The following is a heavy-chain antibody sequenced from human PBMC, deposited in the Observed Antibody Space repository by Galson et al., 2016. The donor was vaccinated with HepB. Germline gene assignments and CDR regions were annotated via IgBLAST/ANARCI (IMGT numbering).Heavy chain of an antibody. J-gene: IGHJ5*02. CDR2: IYYSGST. CDR3: ARHSLEYSDGWNYEYDSPRWGWFDP. CDR1: GDSIHSNDYS. D-gene: IGHD1-7*01. V-gene: IGHV4-39*01. Sequence: SETLSLTCTVSGDSIHSNDYSWGWIRQPPGKGLEWIGSIYYSGSTYYNPSLKSRVTISLDTSKNQFSLKLSSVTASDTTIYYCARHSLEYSDGWNYEYDSPRWGWFDPWGQGILVTVSS.